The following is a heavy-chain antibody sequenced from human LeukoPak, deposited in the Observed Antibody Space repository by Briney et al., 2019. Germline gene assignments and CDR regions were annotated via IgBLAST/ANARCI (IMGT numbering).Heavy chain of an antibody. J-gene: IGHJ4*02. CDR2: INHSGST. Sequence: SETLSLTCAVYGGPFSGYYWSWIRQPPGKGLEWIGEINHSGSTNYNPSLKSRVTISVDTSKNRFSLKLSSVTAADTAVYYCARRGTAMAKNFDYWGQGTLVTVSS. CDR1: GGPFSGYY. D-gene: IGHD5-18*01. V-gene: IGHV4-34*01. CDR3: ARRGTAMAKNFDY.